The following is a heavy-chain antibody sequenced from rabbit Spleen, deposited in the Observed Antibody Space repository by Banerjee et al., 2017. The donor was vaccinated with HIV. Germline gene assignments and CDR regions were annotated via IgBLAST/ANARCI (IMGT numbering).Heavy chain of an antibody. Sequence: QEQLVESGGGLVQPEGSLTLTCKASGFSFSVGYFVCWVRQAPGKGLEWIACIYAGSSGNTYSATWAKGRFTISKTSSTTVTLQMTSLAAADTATYFCARGVYDDYDTYYFDLWGQGTLVTVS. D-gene: IGHD2-1*01. J-gene: IGHJ4*01. V-gene: IGHV1S45*01. CDR2: IYAGSSGNT. CDR1: GFSFSVGYF. CDR3: ARGVYDDYDTYYFDL.